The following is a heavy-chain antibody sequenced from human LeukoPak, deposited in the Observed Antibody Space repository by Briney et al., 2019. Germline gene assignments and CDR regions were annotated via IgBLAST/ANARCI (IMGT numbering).Heavy chain of an antibody. J-gene: IGHJ4*02. CDR1: GGAFSSYA. D-gene: IGHD2-15*01. CDR3: ARGSESQLLLFDY. Sequence: SVKVSCKASGGAFSSYAISWVRQAPGQGLEWMGGIIPIFGTANYAQKFQGRVTITADESTSTAYMELSSLRSEDTAVYYCARGSESQLLLFDYWGQGTLVTVSS. CDR2: IIPIFGTA. V-gene: IGHV1-69*13.